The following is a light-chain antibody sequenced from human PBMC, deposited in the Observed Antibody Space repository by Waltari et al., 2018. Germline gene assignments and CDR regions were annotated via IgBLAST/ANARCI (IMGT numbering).Light chain of an antibody. Sequence: QSALTQPASVSGSPGQSITISCTGTNSDVGSYNLVSWYQQHPGKAPNLTLYEVTKRPSRVPNLFSGSKSGNTASLTISWFQAEYESDYYCFSYSVCSTVIFCVGTKVTVL. J-gene: IGLJ2*01. CDR3: FSYSVCSTVI. V-gene: IGLV2-23*02. CDR2: EVT. CDR1: NSDVGSYNL.